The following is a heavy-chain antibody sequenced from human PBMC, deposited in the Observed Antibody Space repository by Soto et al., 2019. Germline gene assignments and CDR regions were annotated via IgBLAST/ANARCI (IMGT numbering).Heavy chain of an antibody. CDR3: ARGHMSNDYIWGSYPELNNWFDP. CDR1: TFTGYY. CDR2: INPNSGGT. D-gene: IGHD3-16*02. V-gene: IGHV1-2*04. Sequence: TFTGYYMHWVRQAPGQGLEWMGWINPNSGGTNYAQKFQGWVTTTRDTSISTAYMELSRLRSDDTAVYYCARGHMSNDYIWGSYPELNNWFDPWGQGTLVTVSS. J-gene: IGHJ5*02.